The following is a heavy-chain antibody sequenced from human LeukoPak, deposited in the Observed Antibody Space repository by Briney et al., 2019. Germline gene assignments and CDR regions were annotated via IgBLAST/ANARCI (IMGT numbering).Heavy chain of an antibody. CDR1: GFTFSSYA. J-gene: IGHJ6*02. V-gene: IGHV3-23*01. Sequence: TGGSLRLSCAASGFTFSSYAMSWVRQAPGKGLEWVSAISGSGGSTYYADSVKGRFTISRDNSKNTLYLQMNSLRAEDTAVYYCAKDQFAYDSSGYYYSGYGMDVWGQGTTVTASS. CDR2: ISGSGGST. D-gene: IGHD3-22*01. CDR3: AKDQFAYDSSGYYYSGYGMDV.